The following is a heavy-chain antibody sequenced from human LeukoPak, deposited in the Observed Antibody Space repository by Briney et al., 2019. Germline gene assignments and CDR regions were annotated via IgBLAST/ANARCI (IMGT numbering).Heavy chain of an antibody. J-gene: IGHJ4*02. V-gene: IGHV1-2*02. Sequence: ASVKVSCKASGYTFTGYHMHWVRQAPGQGLEWMGWINPNSCGTNYAQKFQGRVTMTRDTSISTAYMELSRLRSDDTAVYYCARLTYQLLVDYWGQGTLVTVSS. CDR3: ARLTYQLLVDY. CDR2: INPNSCGT. CDR1: GYTFTGYH. D-gene: IGHD2-2*01.